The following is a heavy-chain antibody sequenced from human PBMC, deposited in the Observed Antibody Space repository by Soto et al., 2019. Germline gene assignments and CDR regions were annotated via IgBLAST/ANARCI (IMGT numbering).Heavy chain of an antibody. V-gene: IGHV4-31*03. CDR2: IYYSGST. D-gene: IGHD2-15*01. J-gene: IGHJ3*02. CDR3: AREGGYCSGGSCYHDAFDI. Sequence: SETLSLTCTVSGGSISSGGYYWSWIRQHPGKGLEWIGYIYYSGSTYYNPSLKSRVTISVDTSKNQFSLKLSSVTAADTAVYYCAREGGYCSGGSCYHDAFDIWGQGTMVTVSS. CDR1: GGSISSGGYY.